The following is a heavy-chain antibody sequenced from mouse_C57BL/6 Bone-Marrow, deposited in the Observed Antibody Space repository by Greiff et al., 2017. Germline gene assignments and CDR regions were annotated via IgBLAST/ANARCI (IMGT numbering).Heavy chain of an antibody. Sequence: EVKLMESGGGLVKPGGSLKLSCAASGFTFSSYAMSWVRQTPEKRLEWVATISDGGSYTYYPDNVKGRFTISRDNANNNLYLQMSHLKSEDTAMYYCARDRGYYYGSSYDYWGQGTTLTVSS. CDR1: GFTFSSYA. CDR3: ARDRGYYYGSSYDY. J-gene: IGHJ2*01. V-gene: IGHV5-4*01. D-gene: IGHD1-1*01. CDR2: ISDGGSYT.